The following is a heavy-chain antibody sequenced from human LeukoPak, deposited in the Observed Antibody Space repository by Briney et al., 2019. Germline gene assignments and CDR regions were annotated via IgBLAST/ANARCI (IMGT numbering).Heavy chain of an antibody. Sequence: ASVKVSCKASGYTFTTYDINGVRQATGQGREWMGWMNPNSGNTGYAQKFQGRVTITRNTSISTAYMELSSLRSEDTAVYYCARGSGSGDMRRYYFDHWGQETLVTVSP. CDR1: GYTFTTYD. J-gene: IGHJ4*02. V-gene: IGHV1-8*03. CDR2: MNPNSGNT. D-gene: IGHD3-10*01. CDR3: ARGSGSGDMRRYYFDH.